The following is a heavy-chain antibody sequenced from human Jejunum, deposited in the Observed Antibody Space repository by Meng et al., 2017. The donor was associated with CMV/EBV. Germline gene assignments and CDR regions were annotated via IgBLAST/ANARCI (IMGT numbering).Heavy chain of an antibody. CDR1: TKVG. CDR3: ATGCDYDRGSYTRYFDY. J-gene: IGHJ4*02. CDR2: IKREDGEK. D-gene: IGHD3-10*01. V-gene: IGHV1-24*01. Sequence: TKVGREGGGQDPGKGLEWRGGIKREDGEKKYGQKVKGRVTITKDTSKDTVDMKMNSMRSEDTAVYYCATGCDYDRGSYTRYFDYWGQGTLVTVSS.